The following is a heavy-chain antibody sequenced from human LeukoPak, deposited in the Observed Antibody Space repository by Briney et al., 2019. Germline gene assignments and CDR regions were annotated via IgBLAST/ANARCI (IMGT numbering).Heavy chain of an antibody. D-gene: IGHD3-10*01. CDR2: INPKSGGT. J-gene: IGHJ6*02. Sequence: ASVKVSRKASGYTLTGYYMHWVRQAPGQGREWMGRINPKSGGTNYAQKFQGRVTMTRDTSISTAYMELSRLRSDDTAVYYCARGYYGSGSYGDGYYYYGMDVWGQGTTVTVSS. V-gene: IGHV1-2*06. CDR3: ARGYYGSGSYGDGYYYYGMDV. CDR1: GYTLTGYY.